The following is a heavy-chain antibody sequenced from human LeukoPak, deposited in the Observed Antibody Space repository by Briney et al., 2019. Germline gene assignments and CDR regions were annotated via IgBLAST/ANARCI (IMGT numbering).Heavy chain of an antibody. J-gene: IGHJ4*02. Sequence: GASVRVSCKAAGCIVSSYDISWVRQAPGQWLEWMGGIIPIFGTANYAQKFQGRVTITADESTSTAYMELSSLRSEDTAVYYCARLAASDADYWGQGTLVTVSS. CDR1: GCIVSSYD. CDR3: ARLAASDADY. D-gene: IGHD6-25*01. V-gene: IGHV1-69*13. CDR2: IIPIFGTA.